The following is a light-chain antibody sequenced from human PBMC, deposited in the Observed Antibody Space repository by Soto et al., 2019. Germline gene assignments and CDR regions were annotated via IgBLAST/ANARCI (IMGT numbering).Light chain of an antibody. CDR3: SSYTSTDTLTV. CDR1: SSDIGAYNY. CDR2: VVS. J-gene: IGLJ3*02. Sequence: QSALTQPASVSGSPGQSITISCTGTSSDIGAYNYVSWYQQHPGKAPKLIIYVVSNRPSGVSNRFSGSKSGNTASLTISGLRAEDEADYYCSSYTSTDTLTVFGGGTKLTVL. V-gene: IGLV2-14*01.